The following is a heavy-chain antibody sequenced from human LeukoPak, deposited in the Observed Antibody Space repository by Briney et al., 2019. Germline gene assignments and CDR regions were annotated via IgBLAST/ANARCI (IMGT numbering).Heavy chain of an antibody. CDR3: ASMGSGWSNSGNYFDY. CDR1: GFTFSSYG. V-gene: IGHV3-30*03. D-gene: IGHD6-19*01. CDR2: ISYDGSNK. J-gene: IGHJ4*02. Sequence: PGGSLRLSCAASGFTFSSYGMHWVRQAPGKGLEWVAVISYDGSNKYYADSVKGRFTISRDNSKNTLYLQMNSLRAEDTAVYYCASMGSGWSNSGNYFDYWGQGTLVTVSS.